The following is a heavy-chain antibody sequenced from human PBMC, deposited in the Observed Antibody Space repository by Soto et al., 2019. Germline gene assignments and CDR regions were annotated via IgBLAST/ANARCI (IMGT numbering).Heavy chain of an antibody. CDR1: GGSISCYY. CDR2: IYYSGST. Sequence: SETLSLTCTVSGGSISCYYWSWIRQPPGKGLEWIGYIYYSGSTNYNPSLKSRVTISVDTSKNQFSLKLSSVTAADTAVYYCARELYYYGSGNENWFDPWGQGTLVTVSS. J-gene: IGHJ5*02. D-gene: IGHD3-10*01. V-gene: IGHV4-59*01. CDR3: ARELYYYGSGNENWFDP.